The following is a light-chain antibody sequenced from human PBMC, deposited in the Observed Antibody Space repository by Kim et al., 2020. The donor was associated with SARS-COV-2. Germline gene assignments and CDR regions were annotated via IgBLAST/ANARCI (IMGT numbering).Light chain of an antibody. Sequence: QAGLTQPPSVFKGLRQTATLTCTGNSNNVGNQGAAWLQQHQGHPPKLLSYRNNNRPSGISERLSASRSGNTASLTITGLQSEDEADYYCSAWDSSLSAWVFGGGTKLTVL. CDR1: SNNVGNQG. J-gene: IGLJ3*02. CDR3: SAWDSSLSAWV. V-gene: IGLV10-54*01. CDR2: RNN.